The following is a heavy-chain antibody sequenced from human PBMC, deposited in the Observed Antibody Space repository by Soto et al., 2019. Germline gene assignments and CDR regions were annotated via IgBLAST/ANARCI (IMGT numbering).Heavy chain of an antibody. J-gene: IGHJ4*02. CDR2: IYHSGST. D-gene: IGHD3-22*01. CDR3: MLGSGWKDFDY. V-gene: IGHV4-30-2*01. Sequence: PSETLSLTCAVSGGSISSGGYSWSWIRQPPGKGLEWIGYIYHSGSTYYNPSLKSRVTISVDRSKNQFSLKLSSVTAADTVVYYCMLGSGWKDFDYWGQGTLVTVSS. CDR1: GGSISSGGYS.